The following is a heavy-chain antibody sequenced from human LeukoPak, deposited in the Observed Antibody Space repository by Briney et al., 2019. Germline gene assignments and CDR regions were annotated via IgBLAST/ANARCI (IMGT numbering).Heavy chain of an antibody. D-gene: IGHD1-1*01. J-gene: IGHJ6*03. V-gene: IGHV3-30*02. CDR1: GFPFDDYG. CDR2: ISYDGSNK. Sequence: GGSLRLSCAASGFPFDDYGMLWVRQAPGKGLEWVAFISYDGSNKYHADSVKGRFTISRDNSKNTVYLQMNSLRAEDTAVYFCAKEYGYDYNYFYSMDVWGKGTTVTISS. CDR3: AKEYGYDYNYFYSMDV.